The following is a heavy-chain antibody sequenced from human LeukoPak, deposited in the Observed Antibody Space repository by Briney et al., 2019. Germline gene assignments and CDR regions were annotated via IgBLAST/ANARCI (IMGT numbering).Heavy chain of an antibody. CDR3: TTTAPPSYGWFGELFDY. J-gene: IGHJ4*02. D-gene: IGHD3-10*01. CDR1: GFTFSNAW. Sequence: GGSLRLSCAASGFTFSNAWMSWVRQAPGKGLEWVGRIKSKTDGGTTDYAAPVKGRFTISRDDSKNTLYLQMNSLKTEDTAVYYYTTTAPPSYGWFGELFDYWGQGTLVTVSS. CDR2: IKSKTDGGTT. V-gene: IGHV3-15*01.